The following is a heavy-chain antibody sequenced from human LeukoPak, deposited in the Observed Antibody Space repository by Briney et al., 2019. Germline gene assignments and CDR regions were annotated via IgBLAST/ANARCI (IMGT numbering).Heavy chain of an antibody. CDR1: GFTFSSYA. Sequence: GGSLRLSCAASGFTFSSYAMSWVRQAPGKGLEWVACIHFDGSDKFYADSVKGRFTISRDNSKNTLYLQMNSLRAEDTTVYYCARERMATKDSDYFDYWGQGTLVTVSS. CDR2: IHFDGSDK. D-gene: IGHD5-24*01. J-gene: IGHJ4*02. V-gene: IGHV3-30*02. CDR3: ARERMATKDSDYFDY.